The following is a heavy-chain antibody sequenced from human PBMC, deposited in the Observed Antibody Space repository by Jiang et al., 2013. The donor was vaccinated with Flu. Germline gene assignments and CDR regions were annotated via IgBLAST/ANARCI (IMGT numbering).Heavy chain of an antibody. Sequence: GPGLVKPSETLSLTCTVSGGSISSSRYYWGWIRQPPGKGLEWIGSIYYSGSTYYNPSLKSRVTISVDTSKNQFSLKLSSVTAADTAVYYCARRSSCSGGSCPTRGKFDYWGQGTLVTVSS. CDR2: IYYSGST. D-gene: IGHD2-15*01. V-gene: IGHV4-39*07. CDR1: GGSISSSRYY. J-gene: IGHJ4*02. CDR3: ARRSSCSGGSCPTRGKFDY.